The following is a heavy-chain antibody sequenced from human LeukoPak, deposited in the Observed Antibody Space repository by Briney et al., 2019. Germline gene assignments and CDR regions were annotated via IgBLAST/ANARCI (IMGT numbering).Heavy chain of an antibody. D-gene: IGHD4-11*01. J-gene: IGHJ1*01. V-gene: IGHV3-23*01. CDR3: ARLQDREYFQH. CDR2: ISGSGGSS. Sequence: SAISGSGGSSYYADSVKGRFTISRDNSKNTLYLQMNSLRAEDTAVYYCARLQDREYFQHWGQGTLVTVSS.